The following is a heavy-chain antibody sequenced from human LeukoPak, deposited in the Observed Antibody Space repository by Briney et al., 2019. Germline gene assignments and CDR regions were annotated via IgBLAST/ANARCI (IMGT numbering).Heavy chain of an antibody. CDR2: IGGSGGGT. Sequence: GGSLRLSCAASGFTFSSYAMSWVRQAPGKGLKWVSAIGGSGGGTYYADSVKGRFTISRDNSKNTLYLQMNSLRAEDTAVYYCAKEFNWAVAGTDYWGQGTLVTVSS. V-gene: IGHV3-23*01. J-gene: IGHJ4*02. CDR3: AKEFNWAVAGTDY. CDR1: GFTFSSYA. D-gene: IGHD6-19*01.